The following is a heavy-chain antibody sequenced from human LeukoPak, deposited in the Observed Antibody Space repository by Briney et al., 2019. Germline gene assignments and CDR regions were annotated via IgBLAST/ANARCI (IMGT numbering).Heavy chain of an antibody. J-gene: IGHJ4*02. D-gene: IGHD5-12*01. CDR2: IYPGDYDT. Sequence: GXSLQISCQGSGYNFTSYWIGWVRQLPGKGLEGMGIIYPGDYDTRYSPSFQGQVTISADKYKSTAYLQWSSLKASDTAMYYCARLHDYRLDYWGQGTLVTVSS. V-gene: IGHV5-51*01. CDR3: ARLHDYRLDY. CDR1: GYNFTSYW.